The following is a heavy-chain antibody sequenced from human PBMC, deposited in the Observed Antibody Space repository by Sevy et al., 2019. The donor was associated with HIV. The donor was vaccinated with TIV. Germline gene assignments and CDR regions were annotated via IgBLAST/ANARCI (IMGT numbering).Heavy chain of an antibody. J-gene: IGHJ4*02. Sequence: SETLSLTCAVSGVSFSDYYWAWVRQPLGKGLEWIGEVSQSGRANYNPSLRSRVIMSLDTSNNQFSLKLTSVTAADTAMYYCARGPLFSPEYCSGGACPTIDYWSQGTRVTVSS. CDR3: ARGPLFSPEYCSGGACPTIDY. V-gene: IGHV4-34*01. CDR1: GVSFSDYY. D-gene: IGHD2-15*01. CDR2: VSQSGRA.